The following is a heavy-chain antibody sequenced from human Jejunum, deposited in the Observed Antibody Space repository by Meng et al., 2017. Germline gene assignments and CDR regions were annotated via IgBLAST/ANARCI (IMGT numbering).Heavy chain of an antibody. Sequence: QGPRQQWGAGLLKSSATLSPTCAVHGGSVTGYYWSWIRQAPEKGLEYIGDIHFSGTTTYMPSLRSRLTLSVDTSNNHFSLKLNSVTATDTATYYCVRRRSGASSLFDLWGPGTLVTVSS. CDR3: VRRRSGASSLFDL. V-gene: IGHV4-34*01. CDR1: GGSVTGYY. CDR2: IHFSGTT. J-gene: IGHJ5*02. D-gene: IGHD2-15*01.